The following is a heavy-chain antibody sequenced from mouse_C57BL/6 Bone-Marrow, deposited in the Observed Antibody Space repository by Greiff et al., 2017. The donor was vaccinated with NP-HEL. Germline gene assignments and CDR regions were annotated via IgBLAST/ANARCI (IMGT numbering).Heavy chain of an antibody. Sequence: QVQLKQPGAELVKPGASVKLSCKASGYTFTSYWMQWVKQRPGQGLEWIGEIDPSDSYTNYNQKFKGKATLTVDTSSSTAYMQLSSLTSEDSAVYYCARKRGAMDYWGQGTSVTVSS. CDR2: IDPSDSYT. V-gene: IGHV1-50*01. CDR1: GYTFTSYW. CDR3: ARKRGAMDY. J-gene: IGHJ4*01.